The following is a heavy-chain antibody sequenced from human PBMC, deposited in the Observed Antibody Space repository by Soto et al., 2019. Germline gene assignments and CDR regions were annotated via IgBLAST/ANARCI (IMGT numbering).Heavy chain of an antibody. D-gene: IGHD3-22*01. V-gene: IGHV1-69*01. CDR1: GDTFSSYA. Sequence: QVQLVQSGAEVKKPGSSVKVSCKASGDTFSSYAISWVRQAPGQGLEWMGGIIPIFGTANYAQKFQGRVTIAAYESTSTAYMELSCLRSEDTAVYYCARDGSGYRSRASPMDVWGQGTTVTVSS. J-gene: IGHJ6*02. CDR2: IIPIFGTA. CDR3: ARDGSGYRSRASPMDV.